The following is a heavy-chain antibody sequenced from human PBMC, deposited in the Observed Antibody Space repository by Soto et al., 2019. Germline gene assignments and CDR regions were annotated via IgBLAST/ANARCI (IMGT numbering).Heavy chain of an antibody. CDR2: IYHSGST. D-gene: IGHD1-26*01. CDR3: AAGGGLPRYS. J-gene: IGHJ4*02. CDR1: GGSISSGGYS. V-gene: IGHV4-30-2*01. Sequence: QLQLQESGSGLVKPSQTLSLTCAVSGGSISSGGYSWSWIRQPPGKGLEWIGYIYHSGSTSYNPSLKSRVTISVDRSTNQFSLKLSSVTAADTDLYCRAAGGGLPRYSWGQGTLVTVAS.